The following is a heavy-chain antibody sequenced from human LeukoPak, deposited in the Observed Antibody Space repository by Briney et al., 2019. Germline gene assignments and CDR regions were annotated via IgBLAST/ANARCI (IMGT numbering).Heavy chain of an antibody. CDR1: GYTFTGYY. CDR3: ARRYSSSWYELGYFDY. J-gene: IGHJ4*02. CDR2: INPNCGGT. V-gene: IGHV1-2*02. D-gene: IGHD6-13*01. Sequence: ASVKLSCNASGYTFTGYYMHWVRQARGQALEWMGWINPNCGGTNYTQKLQGRVTMTTDTSTSTAYMELRSLRSDDTAVYYWARRYSSSWYELGYFDYWGQGTLVTVSS.